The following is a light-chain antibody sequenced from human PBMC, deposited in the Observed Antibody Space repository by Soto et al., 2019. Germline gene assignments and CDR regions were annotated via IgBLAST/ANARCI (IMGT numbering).Light chain of an antibody. J-gene: IGKJ1*01. CDR2: GAS. V-gene: IGKV3-20*01. CDR1: QSIDSSY. Sequence: EIVLTPSPGTLSLSPGDRATLSCRASQSIDSSYLAWYQQKPGQAPRLLIYGASSGTTGIPDRFSGSGSGTDFTLTISRLEPEDFAVYYCQQYGRSPWTFGQGTKVDIK. CDR3: QQYGRSPWT.